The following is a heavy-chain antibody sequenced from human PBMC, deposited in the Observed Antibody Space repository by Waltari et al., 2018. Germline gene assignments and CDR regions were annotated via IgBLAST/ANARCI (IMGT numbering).Heavy chain of an antibody. V-gene: IGHV3-21*02. CDR2: INSRSANI. J-gene: IGHJ6*02. CDR1: GFNFGRYR. CDR3: ARGDTTGSSGLDV. Sequence: QLLESGGGLVKPGGSLQLSCVASGFNFGRYRMNWVRQAPGKGLEWVASINSRSANIYYTESLKGRVTISRDNAENSLFLQVNTLRDDDTAVYYCARGDTTGSSGLDVWGPGTTITVSS. D-gene: IGHD7-27*01.